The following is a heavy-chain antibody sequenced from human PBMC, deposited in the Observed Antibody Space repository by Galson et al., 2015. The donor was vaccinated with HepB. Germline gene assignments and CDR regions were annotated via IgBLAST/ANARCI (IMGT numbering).Heavy chain of an antibody. V-gene: IGHV1-46*01. CDR2: INPSGGST. D-gene: IGHD3-10*01. CDR1: GYTFTSYY. CDR3: ARDSGISQLGYYYYGMDV. Sequence: SVKVSCKASGYTFTSYYMHWVRQAPGQGLEWMGIINPSGGSTSYAQKFQGRVTMTRDTSTSTVYMELSSLRSEDTAVYYCARDSGISQLGYYYYGMDVWGQGTTVTVSS. J-gene: IGHJ6*02.